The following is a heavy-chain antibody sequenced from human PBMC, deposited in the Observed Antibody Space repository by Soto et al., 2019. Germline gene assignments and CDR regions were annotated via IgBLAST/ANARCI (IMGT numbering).Heavy chain of an antibody. CDR2: ISSSSSTI. CDR1: GFTFSSYS. CDR3: ARGGLHEFDY. V-gene: IGHV3-48*01. J-gene: IGHJ4*02. Sequence: EVQLVESGGGLVQPGGSLRLSCATSGFTFSSYSMNWVRQAPGKGLEWVSYISSSSSTIYYADSVKGRFTISRDNAKNSLYLQMNSLRAEDTAVYYCARGGLHEFDYWGQGTLVTVSS. D-gene: IGHD4-4*01.